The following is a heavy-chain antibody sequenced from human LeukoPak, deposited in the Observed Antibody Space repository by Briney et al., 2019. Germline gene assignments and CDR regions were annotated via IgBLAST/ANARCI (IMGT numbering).Heavy chain of an antibody. CDR2: IRYDGSNK. CDR3: AKVRLLRELLYWFDP. V-gene: IGHV3-30*02. J-gene: IGHJ5*02. Sequence: GGSLRLSCAASGFTFSSYGMHWVRQAPGKGLEWVAFIRYDGSNKYYADSVKGRFTISRDNSKNTLYLQMNSLRAEDTAVYYCAKVRLLRELLYWFDPWGQGTLVTVSS. CDR1: GFTFSSYG. D-gene: IGHD1-26*01.